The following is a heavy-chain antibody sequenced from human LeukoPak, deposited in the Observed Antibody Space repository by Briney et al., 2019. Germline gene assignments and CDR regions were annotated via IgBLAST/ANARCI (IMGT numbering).Heavy chain of an antibody. CDR2: IYSDNT. CDR1: GFTVSSNS. V-gene: IGHV3-53*01. CDR3: ANGTPFDY. J-gene: IGHJ4*02. D-gene: IGHD1-26*01. Sequence: GGSLRLSCTVSGFTVSSNSMSWVRQAPGKGLEWVSFIYSDNTHYSDSVKGRFTISRDNAKNSLYLQMNSLRAEDTAVYYCANGTPFDYWGQGTLVTVSS.